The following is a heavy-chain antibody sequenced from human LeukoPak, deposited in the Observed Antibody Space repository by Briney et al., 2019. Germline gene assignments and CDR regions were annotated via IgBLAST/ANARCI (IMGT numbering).Heavy chain of an antibody. D-gene: IGHD6-13*01. CDR3: ARQIAAHAPTWVWGNYYYYYYMDV. Sequence: KASETLSLTCTVSGGSISSSSYYWGWIRQPPGKGLEWIGSIYYSGSTYYNPSLKSRVTISVDTSKNQFSLKLSSVTAADTAVYYCARQIAAHAPTWVWGNYYYYYYMDVWGKGTTVTVSS. CDR1: GGSISSSSYY. J-gene: IGHJ6*03. V-gene: IGHV4-39*01. CDR2: IYYSGST.